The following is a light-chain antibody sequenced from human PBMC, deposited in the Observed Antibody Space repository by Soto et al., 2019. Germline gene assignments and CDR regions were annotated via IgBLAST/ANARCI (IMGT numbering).Light chain of an antibody. V-gene: IGKV1-39*01. Sequence: DIQMTQSPSSLSASVGDRVSVTYRASQSISTFLNWYQQRQGEAPKLLIYAASSLQSVVPSRFSGSGSGADFTLAIVSLQPEDFATYYCQHSYTTPRTFGQGTKVEVK. CDR1: QSISTF. CDR2: AAS. CDR3: QHSYTTPRT. J-gene: IGKJ1*01.